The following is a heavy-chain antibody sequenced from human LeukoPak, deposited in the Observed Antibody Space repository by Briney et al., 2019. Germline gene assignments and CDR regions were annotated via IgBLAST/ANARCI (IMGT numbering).Heavy chain of an antibody. V-gene: IGHV4-59*01. CDR1: GGSISSYY. Sequence: SETLSLTCTVSGGSISSYYWSWIRQPPGKGLEWIGYIYYSGSTNYNPSLKSRVTISVATSKNQFSLKLSSVTAAATAVYYCAGVGSSPRNQNWFDPWGQGTLVTVSS. CDR2: IYYSGST. J-gene: IGHJ5*02. D-gene: IGHD1-26*01. CDR3: AGVGSSPRNQNWFDP.